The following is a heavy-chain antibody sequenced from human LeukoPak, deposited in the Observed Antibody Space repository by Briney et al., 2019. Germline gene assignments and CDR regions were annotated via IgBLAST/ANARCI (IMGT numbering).Heavy chain of an antibody. Sequence: ASVKVSCKASGGAFSTFPISWVRQAPGQGLEWIGGIIPIFGPNYAQKFQGRATISADLATATAYMELSSLTSEDTSVYYCATGKDRSGYYYSLDYWGQGTLVAVSS. D-gene: IGHD3-22*01. CDR3: ATGKDRSGYYYSLDY. CDR1: GGAFSTFP. V-gene: IGHV1-69*13. J-gene: IGHJ4*02. CDR2: IIPIFGP.